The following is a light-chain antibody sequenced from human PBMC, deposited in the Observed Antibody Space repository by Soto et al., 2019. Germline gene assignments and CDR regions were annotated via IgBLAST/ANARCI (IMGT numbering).Light chain of an antibody. CDR2: AAS. J-gene: IGKJ4*01. Sequence: DIQMTQSPSSLSASVGDRVTITCRASQSISSYLNWYQQKPGKAPKLLIYAASSLQSGVPSRFSGSGSGTDFTLIISSLHPEDCATYYYQQSDSTPLTFGGGTKVEIK. CDR3: QQSDSTPLT. V-gene: IGKV1-39*01. CDR1: QSISSY.